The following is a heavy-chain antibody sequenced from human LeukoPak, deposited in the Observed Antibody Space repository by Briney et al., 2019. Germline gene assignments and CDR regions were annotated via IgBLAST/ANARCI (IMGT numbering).Heavy chain of an antibody. D-gene: IGHD6-13*01. CDR2: IYYSGST. Sequence: SETLSLTCTVSGGSISSSSYYWGWIRQPPGKGLEWIGSIYYSGSTYYNPSLKSRVTISVDTSKNQFSLKLSSVTAADTAVYYCARPDIAAAGKIDYWGQGTLVTVSS. CDR1: GGSISSSSYY. J-gene: IGHJ4*02. CDR3: ARPDIAAAGKIDY. V-gene: IGHV4-39*01.